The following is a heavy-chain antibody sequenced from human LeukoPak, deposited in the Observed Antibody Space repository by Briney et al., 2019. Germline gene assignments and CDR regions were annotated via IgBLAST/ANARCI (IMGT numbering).Heavy chain of an antibody. D-gene: IGHD4-23*01. J-gene: IGHJ4*02. CDR3: TRYGGNSFSY. Sequence: GGSLRLSCTASGFTFGDSAMSWARQAPGKGLEWVGFIRSKAYGGTTEYAASVKGRFTISRDDSKSIAYLQMNSLKTEDTAVYYCTRYGGNSFSYWGQGTLVTVSS. CDR1: GFTFGDSA. V-gene: IGHV3-49*04. CDR2: IRSKAYGGTT.